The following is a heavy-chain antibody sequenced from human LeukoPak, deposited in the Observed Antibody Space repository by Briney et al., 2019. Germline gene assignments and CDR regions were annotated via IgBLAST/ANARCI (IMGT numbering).Heavy chain of an antibody. CDR1: GFTFSSYA. Sequence: GRSLRLSCAASGFTFSSYAMHWARQAPGKGLEWVAVISYDGSNKYYADSVKGRFTISRDNSKNTLYLQMNSLRAEDTAVYYCARAAQYVDTAMVTGYWGQGTLVTVSS. J-gene: IGHJ4*02. CDR3: ARAAQYVDTAMVTGY. CDR2: ISYDGSNK. V-gene: IGHV3-30-3*01. D-gene: IGHD5-18*01.